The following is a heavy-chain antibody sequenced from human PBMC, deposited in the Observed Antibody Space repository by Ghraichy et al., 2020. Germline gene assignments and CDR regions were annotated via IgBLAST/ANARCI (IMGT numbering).Heavy chain of an antibody. CDR1: GFTFSSYA. CDR2: ISGSGGST. J-gene: IGHJ6*02. Sequence: GESLNISCAASGFTFSSYAMSWVRQAPGKGLEWVSAISGSGGSTYYADSVKGRFTISRDNSKNTLYLQMNSLRAEDTAVYYCAKDLTRAPSYYYYGMDVWGQGTTVTVSS. CDR3: AKDLTRAPSYYYYGMDV. V-gene: IGHV3-23*01.